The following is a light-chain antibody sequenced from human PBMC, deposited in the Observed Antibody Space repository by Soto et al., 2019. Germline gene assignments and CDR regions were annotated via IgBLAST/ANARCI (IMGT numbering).Light chain of an antibody. Sequence: QSVLTQPASVSGSPGQSITISCTGTSSDVGTYEYVSWYQHHPGKAPKLMIYDVSNRPSGVSDRFSGSKSGNTASLTISGLQAEDEADYYCSSYASNGDVLFGGGTKLPVL. J-gene: IGLJ2*01. CDR3: SSYASNGDVL. V-gene: IGLV2-14*03. CDR1: SSDVGTYEY. CDR2: DVS.